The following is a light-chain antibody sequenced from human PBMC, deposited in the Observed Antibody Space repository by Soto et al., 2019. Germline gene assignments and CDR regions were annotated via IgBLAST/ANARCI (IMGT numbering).Light chain of an antibody. J-gene: IGLJ2*01. CDR2: EVS. V-gene: IGLV2-14*01. CDR3: CSYTSSSTSAV. CDR1: SSDIGDYTH. Sequence: QSALTQPASVSGSPGQSITISCTGTSSDIGDYTHVSWYQQHPGKAPKLIIYEVSDRPSGVSNRFSGSKSGNTASLTISGLQNEDEADDYCCSYTSSSTSAVFGGGTKVTVL.